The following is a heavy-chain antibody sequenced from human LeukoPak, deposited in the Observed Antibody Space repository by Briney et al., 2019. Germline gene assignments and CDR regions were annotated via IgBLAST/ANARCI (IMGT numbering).Heavy chain of an antibody. CDR2: IRYNGDNK. D-gene: IGHD4-17*01. CDR3: AKDDDYGDYDY. Sequence: PGGSLRLSCEASGFSFSDYGMHWVRQAPGKGLEWVAFIRYNGDNKYYADSVKGRFTVSRDNSKNTLYLQMNSLRAEDTAVYYCAKDDDYGDYDYWGQGTLVTVSS. V-gene: IGHV3-30*02. J-gene: IGHJ4*02. CDR1: GFSFSDYG.